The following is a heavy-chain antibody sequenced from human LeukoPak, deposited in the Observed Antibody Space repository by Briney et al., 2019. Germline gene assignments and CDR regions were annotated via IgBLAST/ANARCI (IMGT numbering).Heavy chain of an antibody. Sequence: PSETLSLTCTVSGYSISSGYYWGWIRQPPGKGPEWIGSIYYSGSTYYNPSLKSRVTISVDTSKNQFSLKLSSVTAADTAVYCCATYSSGWYPSDYWGQGTLVTVSS. J-gene: IGHJ4*02. D-gene: IGHD6-19*01. CDR1: GYSISSGYY. V-gene: IGHV4-38-2*02. CDR3: ATYSSGWYPSDY. CDR2: IYYSGST.